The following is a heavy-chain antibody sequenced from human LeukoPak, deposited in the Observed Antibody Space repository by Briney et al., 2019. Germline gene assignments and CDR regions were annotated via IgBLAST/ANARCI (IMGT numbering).Heavy chain of an antibody. Sequence: GGSLRLSCAASGFTFSSYSMNWARQAPGKGLEWVSYISSSSSTIQYADSVKGRFTISRDNAKNSLFLQMNSLRAEDAAVHYCARVFWAGTAIDYWGQGTLVTVSS. CDR1: GFTFSSYS. CDR3: ARVFWAGTAIDY. D-gene: IGHD3/OR15-3a*01. V-gene: IGHV3-48*01. CDR2: ISSSSSTI. J-gene: IGHJ4*02.